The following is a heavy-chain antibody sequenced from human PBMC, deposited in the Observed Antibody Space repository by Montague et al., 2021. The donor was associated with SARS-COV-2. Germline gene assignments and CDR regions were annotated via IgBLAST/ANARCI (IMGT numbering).Heavy chain of an antibody. CDR2: ISYSATS. J-gene: IGHJ4*02. V-gene: IGHV4-39*01. D-gene: IGHD3-16*02. Sequence: SETLSLTCTFSGAPRSTKNYYWGWIRQPPGKGLEWIGSISYSATSYSNPSLKSRVTMSVDTSRNQLSWNLSSVTVADTAVYYCARLGITLGGVIVIRYYFDFWGQGTLVTVSS. CDR1: GAPRSTKNYY. CDR3: ARLGITLGGVIVIRYYFDF.